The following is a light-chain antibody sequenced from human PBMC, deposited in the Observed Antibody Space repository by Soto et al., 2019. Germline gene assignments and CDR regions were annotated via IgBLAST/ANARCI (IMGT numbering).Light chain of an antibody. CDR2: GAS. CDR1: QSVSSY. J-gene: IGKJ1*01. V-gene: IGKV3-20*01. CDR3: KQYGSLSWT. Sequence: EIVLKQSPATLSLSPGERATLSCRASQSVSSYLAWYQQKPGQAPRLLIYGASSRATGIPDRFSGSGSGTDFTLTISRLEPEDFAVYYCKQYGSLSWTFGQGTKVDI.